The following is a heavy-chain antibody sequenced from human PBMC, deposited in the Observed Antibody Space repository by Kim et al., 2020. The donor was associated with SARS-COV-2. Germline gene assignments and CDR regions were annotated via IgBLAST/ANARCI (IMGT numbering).Heavy chain of an antibody. D-gene: IGHD6-13*01. Sequence: GGSLRLSCAASGFTFSSYGMHWVRQAPGKGLEWVAVISYDGSNKYYADSVKGRFTISRDNSKNTLYLQMNSLRAEDTAVYYCVKEGGYSSFVRPYGMDVWGQGTTVTVSS. V-gene: IGHV3-30*18. CDR3: VKEGGYSSFVRPYGMDV. CDR1: GFTFSSYG. CDR2: ISYDGSNK. J-gene: IGHJ6*02.